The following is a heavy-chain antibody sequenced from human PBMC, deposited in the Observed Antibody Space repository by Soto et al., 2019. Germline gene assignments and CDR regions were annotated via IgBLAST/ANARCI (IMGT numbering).Heavy chain of an antibody. D-gene: IGHD6-19*01. J-gene: IGHJ4*02. CDR2: IWYDGGSK. CDR1: GFTFRSYG. V-gene: IGHV3-33*01. CDR3: ARGEQWLDKKNYFDY. Sequence: GSLRLSCAVSGFTFRSYGMHWVRQPPGKGLEWVAVIWYDGGSKYHEDSVKGRFTISRDNSKNKLYLQMNSLRAEDTAVYYCARGEQWLDKKNYFDYWGQGTLVTVSS.